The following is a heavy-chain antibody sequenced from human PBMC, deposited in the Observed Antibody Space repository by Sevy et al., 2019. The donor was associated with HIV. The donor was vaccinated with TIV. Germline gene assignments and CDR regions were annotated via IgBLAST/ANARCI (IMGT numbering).Heavy chain of an antibody. CDR3: ARVDSGSYYEGAFDI. D-gene: IGHD1-26*01. CDR1: GGSISSGDYY. CDR2: ICYSGST. V-gene: IGHV4-30-4*01. J-gene: IGHJ3*02. Sequence: SETLSLTCTVSGGSISSGDYYWSWIRQPPGKGLEWIGDICYSGSTYYNPSLKSRLTISVDTSKNQFFLKLSSVTAADTAVYYCARVDSGSYYEGAFDIWGQGTMVTVSS.